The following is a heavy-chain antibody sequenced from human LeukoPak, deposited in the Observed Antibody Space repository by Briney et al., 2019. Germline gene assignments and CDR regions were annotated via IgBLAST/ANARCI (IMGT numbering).Heavy chain of an antibody. Sequence: GESLKISCKASGYTFTGYWIGWVRQMPGKGLEWMGIIAPGDSDTRYSPSFQGQVTISADKSISTAYLQWSSLKASDTAMYYCARSALYCSGGSCYFGYWGQGTLVTVSS. CDR2: IAPGDSDT. V-gene: IGHV5-51*01. D-gene: IGHD2-15*01. CDR1: GYTFTGYW. J-gene: IGHJ4*02. CDR3: ARSALYCSGGSCYFGY.